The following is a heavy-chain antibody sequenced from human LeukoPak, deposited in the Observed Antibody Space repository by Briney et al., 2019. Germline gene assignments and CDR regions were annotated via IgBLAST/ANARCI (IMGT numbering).Heavy chain of an antibody. CDR1: GFTFSSYG. J-gene: IGHJ6*03. CDR2: IRYDGSKK. Sequence: GGSLRLSCAASGFTFSSYGMHWVRQAPGKGLEWVAFIRYDGSKKYYTDSVKGRFTISRDTSKNTLYLQMNSLSAEDTAFYYCAEGELGRTTIGGYMDLWGKGTTVTISS. D-gene: IGHD3-16*01. V-gene: IGHV3-30*02. CDR3: AEGELGRTTIGGYMDL.